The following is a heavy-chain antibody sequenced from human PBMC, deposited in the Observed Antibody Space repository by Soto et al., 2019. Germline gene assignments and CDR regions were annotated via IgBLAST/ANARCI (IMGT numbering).Heavy chain of an antibody. CDR2: INIDGSIT. Sequence: PGGSLRLSCAASGFTFSSNWMHWVRQAPGKGLVWVSRINIDGSITSYADSVKGQFTISRDNAKNTLYLQMNSLRADDTAVYYCARGSSSWYVSFDYWGQGILVTVSS. J-gene: IGHJ4*02. D-gene: IGHD6-13*01. CDR1: GFTFSSNW. CDR3: ARGSSSWYVSFDY. V-gene: IGHV3-74*01.